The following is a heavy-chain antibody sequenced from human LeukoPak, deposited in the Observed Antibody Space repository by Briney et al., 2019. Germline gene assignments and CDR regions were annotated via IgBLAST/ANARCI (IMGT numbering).Heavy chain of an antibody. Sequence: GRSLRLSCAASGFIFSNYAMHWVRQAPGKGLEWVAAISYDGNNKYDVDSVKGRFTISRDNSKNTLYLQMSSLRPEDSATYYCAKTIRTYGDYHTLDYWGQGTLVTVSS. V-gene: IGHV3-30*04. J-gene: IGHJ4*02. CDR1: GFIFSNYA. CDR2: ISYDGNNK. D-gene: IGHD4-17*01. CDR3: AKTIRTYGDYHTLDY.